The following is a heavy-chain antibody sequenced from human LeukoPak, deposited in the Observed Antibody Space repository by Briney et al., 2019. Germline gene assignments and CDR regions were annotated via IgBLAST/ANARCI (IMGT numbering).Heavy chain of an antibody. D-gene: IGHD5-24*01. CDR2: IYPDDSDI. CDR3: ARKGRDGYNDY. CDR1: GYRFNDYW. J-gene: IGHJ4*02. V-gene: IGHV5-51*01. Sequence: GESLKISCKGSGYRFNDYWIGWVRQMPGKGLQWMGVIYPDDSDIRYSPSFQGQVTISADKSISTAYLQWSSLKASDTAMYYCARKGRDGYNDYWGQGTLVTVSS.